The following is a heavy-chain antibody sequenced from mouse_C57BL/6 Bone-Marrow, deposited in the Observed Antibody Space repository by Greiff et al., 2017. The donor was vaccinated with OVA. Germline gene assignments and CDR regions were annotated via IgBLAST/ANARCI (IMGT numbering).Heavy chain of an antibody. CDR3: ASGRDGKGWYFDV. J-gene: IGHJ1*03. D-gene: IGHD2-1*01. CDR2: IYPGSGST. V-gene: IGHV1-55*01. Sequence: VQLQQPGAELVKPGASVKMSCKASGYTFTSYWITWVKQRPGQGLEWIGDIYPGSGSTNYNEKFKSKATLTVDTSSSTAYMQLSSLTSEDSAVYYCASGRDGKGWYFDVWGTGTTVTVSS. CDR1: GYTFTSYW.